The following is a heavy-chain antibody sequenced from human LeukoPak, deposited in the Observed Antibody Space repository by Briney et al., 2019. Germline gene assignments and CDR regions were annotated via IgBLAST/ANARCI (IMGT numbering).Heavy chain of an antibody. J-gene: IGHJ6*03. CDR1: GFAVSSNY. Sequence: TGRSLRLSCEASGFAVSSNYMSWVRQASGKGLELVSVIYSGGGTYYADSVKGRFTISRDNYKNTLYLQMNSLRAEDTAVYYCARGYGGFPYYYMDVWGKGTTVTVSS. D-gene: IGHD4-23*01. CDR3: ARGYGGFPYYYMDV. V-gene: IGHV3-53*01. CDR2: IYSGGGT.